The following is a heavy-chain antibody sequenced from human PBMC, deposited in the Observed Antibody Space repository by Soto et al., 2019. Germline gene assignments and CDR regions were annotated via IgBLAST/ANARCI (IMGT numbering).Heavy chain of an antibody. CDR2: ISPSGTT. Sequence: QVHLEQWGAGLLKPSETLSLSCGVSGGSFSENYWTWFRQPPGKGLEWIGEISPSGTTKYVPSLKSRATISKYTSKNQFSLKVTSVTAAATAVYFCATSFWFGTQPEIWGQGTLVTVSS. D-gene: IGHD3-10*01. J-gene: IGHJ1*01. CDR3: ATSFWFGTQPEI. V-gene: IGHV4-34*01. CDR1: GGSFSENY.